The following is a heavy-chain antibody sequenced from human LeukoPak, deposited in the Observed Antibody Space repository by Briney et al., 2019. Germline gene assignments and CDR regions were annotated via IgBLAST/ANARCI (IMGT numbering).Heavy chain of an antibody. J-gene: IGHJ3*02. Sequence: GGSLRLSCAASGFTFSDYYMSWIRQAPGKGLEWVAVIWYDGSNKYYADSVKGRFTISRDNSKNTLYLQMNSLRAEDTAVYYCARDQNLLWSAFDIWGQGTMVTVSS. V-gene: IGHV3-33*08. CDR2: IWYDGSNK. CDR3: ARDQNLLWSAFDI. D-gene: IGHD3-10*01. CDR1: GFTFSDYY.